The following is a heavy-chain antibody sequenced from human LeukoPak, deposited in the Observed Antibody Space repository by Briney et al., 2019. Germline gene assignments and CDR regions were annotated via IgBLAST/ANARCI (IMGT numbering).Heavy chain of an antibody. CDR1: GFTFSDYY. CDR3: ARDIAAAGKDY. CDR2: ISSSSSYT. V-gene: IGHV3-11*06. D-gene: IGHD6-13*01. J-gene: IGHJ4*02. Sequence: RGSLRLSCAASGFTFSDYYMSWIRQAPGKGLEWVSYISSSSSYTNYADSVKGRFTISRDNAKNSLYLQMNSLRAEDTAVYYCARDIAAAGKDYWGQGTLVTVSS.